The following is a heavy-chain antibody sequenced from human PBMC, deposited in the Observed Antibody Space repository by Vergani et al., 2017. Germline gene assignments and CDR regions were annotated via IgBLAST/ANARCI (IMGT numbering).Heavy chain of an antibody. Sequence: EVQLVESGGGLVQPGGSLRLSCAASGFTFSSYSMNWVRQAPGKGLEWVSYISSSSSTIYYADSVKGRFTISRDNSKNTLYLQMNSLRAEDTAVYYCAKEDPDSGSYWAPPDYWGQGTLVTVSS. V-gene: IGHV3-48*01. CDR1: GFTFSSYS. J-gene: IGHJ4*02. CDR2: ISSSSSTI. CDR3: AKEDPDSGSYWAPPDY. D-gene: IGHD1-26*01.